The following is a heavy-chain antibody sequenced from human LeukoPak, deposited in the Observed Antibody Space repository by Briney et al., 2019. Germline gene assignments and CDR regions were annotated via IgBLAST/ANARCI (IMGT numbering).Heavy chain of an antibody. CDR2: IWYDGSNK. J-gene: IGHJ5*02. CDR3: ARDGSGSYYISNWFDP. V-gene: IGHV3-33*08. Sequence: GASLRLSCAASGFTFSNYAMSWVRQAPGKGLEWVAVIWYDGSNKYYADSVKGRFTISRDNSKNTLYLQMNSLRAEDTAVYYCARDGSGSYYISNWFDPWGQGTLVTVSS. CDR1: GFTFSNYA. D-gene: IGHD3-10*01.